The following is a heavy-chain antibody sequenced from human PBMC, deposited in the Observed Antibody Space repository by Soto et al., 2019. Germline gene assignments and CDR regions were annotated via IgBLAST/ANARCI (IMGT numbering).Heavy chain of an antibody. CDR3: ARDAVTTFGVVIYIADYYSGMDV. D-gene: IGHD3-3*01. V-gene: IGHV1-18*01. CDR2: VSGYNGYT. Sequence: ASVKVSCKASGYTFTSHGISWVRQAPGQGLEWMGWVSGYNGYTNYAQKFQGRVTMTTDTSTTTAYMELRSLTSDDTAVYYCARDAVTTFGVVIYIADYYSGMDVWGQ. J-gene: IGHJ6*02. CDR1: GYTFTSHG.